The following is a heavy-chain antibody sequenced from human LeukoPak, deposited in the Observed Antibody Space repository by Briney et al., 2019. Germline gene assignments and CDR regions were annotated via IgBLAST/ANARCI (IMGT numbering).Heavy chain of an antibody. CDR3: ARGNIALAGTAAFGI. Sequence: GGSLRLSCAASGFTFSDYYMSWIRQAPGKGLEWVSYISSSSSYTNYADSVKGRFTISRDNAKNSLYLQMNSLRAEDTAVYYCARGNIALAGTAAFGIWGQGTMVTVSS. V-gene: IGHV3-11*05. CDR2: ISSSSSYT. CDR1: GFTFSDYY. J-gene: IGHJ3*02. D-gene: IGHD6-19*01.